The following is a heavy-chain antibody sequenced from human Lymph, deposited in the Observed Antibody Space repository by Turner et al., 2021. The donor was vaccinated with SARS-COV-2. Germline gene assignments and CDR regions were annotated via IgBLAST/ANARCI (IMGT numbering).Heavy chain of an antibody. J-gene: IGHJ4*02. V-gene: IGHV4-59*01. D-gene: IGHD2-2*01. CDR3: ARVVPAGWYYFDY. CDR2: IYYSGST. CDR1: GDSISSFY. Sequence: QVQLQESGPGLVKPSETLSLTCTVSGDSISSFYWSWIRQPPGKGLEWIGYIYYSGSTIDNPSLKSRVTISVDTSKNQFSLKLRSVTAADTAVYYCARVVPAGWYYFDYWGQGTLVTVSS.